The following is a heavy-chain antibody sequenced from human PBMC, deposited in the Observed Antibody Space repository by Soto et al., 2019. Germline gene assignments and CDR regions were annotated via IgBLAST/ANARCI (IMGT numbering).Heavy chain of an antibody. J-gene: IGHJ4*02. CDR1: GYTFTGHY. CDR2: IGPESGAT. D-gene: IGHD3-3*01. V-gene: IGHV1-2*02. Sequence: ASVKVSCKASGYTFTGHYIHWVRQAPEQGPEWMGEIGPESGATRYAQKFRGRVTMTMDSSITTVYMELKNLSPDDTAVYYCGRGRSGQIVVFYWGQGTPVP. CDR3: GRGRSGQIVVFY.